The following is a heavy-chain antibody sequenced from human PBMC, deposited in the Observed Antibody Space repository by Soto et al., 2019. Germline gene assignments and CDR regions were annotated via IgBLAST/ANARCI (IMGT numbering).Heavy chain of an antibody. J-gene: IGHJ6*03. CDR2: IYYSGST. CDR3: ARHGLSHYYFYMDV. CDR1: GGSITSSTYY. Sequence: QLQLQESGPGLVKPSETLSLTCTVSGGSITSSTYYWDYIRQPPGKGLEWIGTIYYSGSTYFNPSLKSRVTTSVDTSKILFSLMLTSVTAADKAVYFCARHGLSHYYFYMDVWGKGTTVTVPS. V-gene: IGHV4-39*01.